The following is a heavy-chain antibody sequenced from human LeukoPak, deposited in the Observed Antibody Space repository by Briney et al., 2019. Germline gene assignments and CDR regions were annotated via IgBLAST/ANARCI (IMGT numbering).Heavy chain of an antibody. V-gene: IGHV1-69*05. D-gene: IGHD6-13*01. CDR2: IIPIFGTA. CDR3: ARISGSGIAAAGPRHPYYYYYYYMDV. Sequence: ASVKVSCKASGGTFSSYAISWVRQAPGQGLEWMGGIIPIFGTANYAQKFQGRVTITTDESTSTAYMELSSLRSEDTAVYYCARISGSGIAAAGPRHPYYYYYYYMDVWGKGTTVTVSS. CDR1: GGTFSSYA. J-gene: IGHJ6*03.